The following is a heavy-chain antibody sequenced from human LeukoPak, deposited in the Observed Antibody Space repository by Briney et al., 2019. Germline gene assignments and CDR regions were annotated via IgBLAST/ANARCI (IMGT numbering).Heavy chain of an antibody. D-gene: IGHD5-12*01. V-gene: IGHV5-51*01. CDR3: ARQYRETYPELNN. Sequence: GEPLKISCQGSGYTFADYSIAWVRQIPGKGLEWMGIIYPGDSNVRYSPSFQGQVVISVDRSIDTAFLQWASLKASDTAMYYCARQYRETYPELNNWGQGTLITVSP. J-gene: IGHJ4*02. CDR1: GYTFADYS. CDR2: IYPGDSNV.